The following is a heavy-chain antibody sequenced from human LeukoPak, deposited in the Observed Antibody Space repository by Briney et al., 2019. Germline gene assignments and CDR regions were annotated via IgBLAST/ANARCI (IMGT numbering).Heavy chain of an antibody. CDR3: ARDGGYYGDYFYYYYYYGMDV. J-gene: IGHJ6*02. CDR2: ISAYNGNT. Sequence: ASVKVSCKASGYTFTSYGISWVRQAPGQGLEWMGWISAYNGNTNYAQKLQGRVTMTTDTSTSTAYMELRSLRSDDTAVYYCARDGGYYGDYFYYYYYYGMDVWGQGTTVTVSS. V-gene: IGHV1-18*01. D-gene: IGHD4-17*01. CDR1: GYTFTSYG.